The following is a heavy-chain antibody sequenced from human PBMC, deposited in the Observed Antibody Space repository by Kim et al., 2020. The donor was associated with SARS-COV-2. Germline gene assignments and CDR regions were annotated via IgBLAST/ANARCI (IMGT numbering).Heavy chain of an antibody. V-gene: IGHV3-53*01. J-gene: IGHJ4*01. D-gene: IGHD5-12*01. CDR3: ASLSGYARPGDY. CDR2: T. Sequence: TYYANHVKGPFTIPRDKAKNTLYLQLNGLRAEDRAVYYCASLSGYARPGDYWGHGTLVTVSS.